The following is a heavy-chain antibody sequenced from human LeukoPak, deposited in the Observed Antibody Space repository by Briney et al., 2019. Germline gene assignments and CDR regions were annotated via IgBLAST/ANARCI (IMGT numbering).Heavy chain of an antibody. CDR3: APRVVGSAPFDY. CDR1: GFTFDDYG. D-gene: IGHD2-15*01. CDR2: ISGSTGRT. Sequence: PGGSLRLSCAASGFTFDDYGMSWVRQAPGKGLEWVSAISGSTGRTYYADSVKGRFTISRDNSKNTLYLQMNNLRAEDTAVYYCAPRVVGSAPFDYWGQGTLVTVSS. J-gene: IGHJ4*02. V-gene: IGHV3-23*01.